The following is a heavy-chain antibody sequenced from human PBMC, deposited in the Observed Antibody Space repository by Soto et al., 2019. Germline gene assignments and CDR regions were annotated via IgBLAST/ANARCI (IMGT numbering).Heavy chain of an antibody. CDR2: IRDKATTYAT. V-gene: IGHV3-73*01. CDR3: TRGNYWPFYMDV. D-gene: IGHD1-7*01. J-gene: IGHJ6*03. Sequence: PGGSLRLSCAASGFTFSASAIHWVLQASGKGLEWVGRIRDKATTYATAYAASVKGRFTISRDDSKNTAYLQMNSLKIEDTAMYYCTRGNYWPFYMDVWGKGTTVTVSS. CDR1: GFTFSASA.